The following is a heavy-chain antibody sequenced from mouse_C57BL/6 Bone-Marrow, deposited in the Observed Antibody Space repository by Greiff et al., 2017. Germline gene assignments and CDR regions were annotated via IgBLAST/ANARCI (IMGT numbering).Heavy chain of an antibody. D-gene: IGHD1-1*01. CDR3: ARQDYYYGSCAY. CDR2: ISTGGGST. J-gene: IGHJ3*01. V-gene: IGHV5-12*01. Sequence: EVKLVESGGGLVQPGGSLKLSCAASGFTFSDYYMYWVRQTPGKRLEWVAYISTGGGSTYYPDTVKGRFTIYRDNATDTLYLRMSRLKSEDTAMYYCARQDYYYGSCAYWGQGTLVTVSA. CDR1: GFTFSDYY.